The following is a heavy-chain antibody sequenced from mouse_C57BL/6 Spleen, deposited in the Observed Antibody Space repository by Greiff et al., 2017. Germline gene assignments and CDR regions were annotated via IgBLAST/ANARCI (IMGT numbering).Heavy chain of an antibody. CDR3: ARSGAIYYDYDGFAY. Sequence: QVQLQQSGAELVKPGASVKISCKASGYAFSSYWMNWVKQRPGQGLEWIGQIYPGDGDTNYNGKFKGKATLTADKSSSTAYMQLSSLTSEDSAVYVCARSGAIYYDYDGFAYWGQGTPVTVSA. CDR2: IYPGDGDT. J-gene: IGHJ3*01. D-gene: IGHD2-4*01. V-gene: IGHV1-80*01. CDR1: GYAFSSYW.